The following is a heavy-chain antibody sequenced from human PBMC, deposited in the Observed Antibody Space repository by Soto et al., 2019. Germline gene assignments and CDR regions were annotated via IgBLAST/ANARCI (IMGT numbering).Heavy chain of an antibody. CDR2: IKQDGSEK. D-gene: IGHD2-2*01. CDR3: ARVGIYCISTSCYYDGMDV. CDR1: GFTFSSYW. V-gene: IGHV3-7*01. Sequence: PGGSLRLSCAASGFTFSSYWMSWVRQAPGKGLEWVANIKQDGSEKYYVDSVKGRFTISRDNAKNSLYLQMNSLRAEDTAVYYCARVGIYCISTSCYYDGMDVWGQGTKVTVSS. J-gene: IGHJ6*02.